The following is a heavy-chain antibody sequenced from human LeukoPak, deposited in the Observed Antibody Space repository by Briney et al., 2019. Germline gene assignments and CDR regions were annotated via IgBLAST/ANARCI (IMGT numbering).Heavy chain of an antibody. CDR1: GGSISSGGYY. V-gene: IGHV4-31*03. CDR2: IYTSGST. J-gene: IGHJ5*02. CDR3: ARDGGFSNWNYEGGWFDP. D-gene: IGHD1-7*01. Sequence: MPSQTLSLTCTVSGGSISSGGYYWSWIRQHPGKGLEWIGYIYTSGSTNYNPSLKSRVTMSVDTSKNQFSLKLSSVTAADTAVYYCARDGGFSNWNYEGGWFDPWGQGTLVTVSS.